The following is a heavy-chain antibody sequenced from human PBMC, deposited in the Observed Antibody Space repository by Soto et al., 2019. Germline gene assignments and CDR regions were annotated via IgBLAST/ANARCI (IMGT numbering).Heavy chain of an antibody. J-gene: IGHJ4*02. CDR1: GSTFSSYW. CDR3: AGLYRKFDY. V-gene: IGHV3-74*01. D-gene: IGHD1-1*01. Sequence: PGGSLRLSCAASGSTFSSYWMHWVRQAPGKGLVWVSRINSDGSSTRYADSVKGRFTISRANAKNTLYLQMNSLRGEDTAVYYCAGLYRKFDYCDQTAPVTVS. CDR2: INSDGSST.